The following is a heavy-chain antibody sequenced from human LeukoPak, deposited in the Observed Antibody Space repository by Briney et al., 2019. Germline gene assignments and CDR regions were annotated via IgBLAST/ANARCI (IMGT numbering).Heavy chain of an antibody. J-gene: IGHJ3*02. D-gene: IGHD5-18*01. V-gene: IGHV4-59*01. Sequence: AETLSLTCTVSGGSISSYYWSWIRQPPGKRLEWIGYIYYSGSTSYNPSLKSRVTISVDTSKNQISLKLSSVTAADTAVYYCARDLGVMVRAFDIWGQGTMVTVSS. CDR2: IYYSGST. CDR1: GGSISSYY. CDR3: ARDLGVMVRAFDI.